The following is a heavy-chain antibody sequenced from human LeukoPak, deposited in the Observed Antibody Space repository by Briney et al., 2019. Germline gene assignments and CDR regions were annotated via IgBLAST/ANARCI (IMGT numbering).Heavy chain of an antibody. J-gene: IGHJ6*02. CDR2: INDGGNIT. CDR3: GADYYDILTGRYGMDV. Sequence: GGSLRLSCAASGFTFSTYSLSWVRQASGKGLEWVSTINDGGNITDYAASVKGRFTISRDNSKNTLYLQMNSLRAEDTAVYYCGADYYDILTGRYGMDVWGQGTTVTVSS. CDR1: GFTFSTYS. V-gene: IGHV3-23*01. D-gene: IGHD3-9*01.